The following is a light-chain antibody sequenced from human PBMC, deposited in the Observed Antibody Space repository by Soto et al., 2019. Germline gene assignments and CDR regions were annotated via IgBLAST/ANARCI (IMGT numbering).Light chain of an antibody. CDR3: QQYENYWT. Sequence: IQMSQSPATVSAPAGDRVTIPCRASQSISSWLAWYQHKPGKAPKLLIYDASNLDSGVPSRFSGSGSGTEFSLTISNLQPDDCATYYCQQYENYWTFGQGTKVDI. CDR2: DAS. J-gene: IGKJ1*01. CDR1: QSISSW. V-gene: IGKV1-5*01.